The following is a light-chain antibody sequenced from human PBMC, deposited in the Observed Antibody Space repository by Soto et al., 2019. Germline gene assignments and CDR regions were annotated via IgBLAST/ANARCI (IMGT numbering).Light chain of an antibody. CDR2: ANN. CDR1: SSNIGAGYV. J-gene: IGLJ7*01. V-gene: IGLV1-40*01. CDR3: ATWDDSLSGFVV. Sequence: QSVLTQPPSVSGAPGQRVSISCTGSSSNIGAGYVVHWYQQLPGTAPRLLIYANNERPSGVPVRFSGSKSGTSASLTISGLRSEDEATYYCATWDDSLSGFVVFGGGTQLTVL.